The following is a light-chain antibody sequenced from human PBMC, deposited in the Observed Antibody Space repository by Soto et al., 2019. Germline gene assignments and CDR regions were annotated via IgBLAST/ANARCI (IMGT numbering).Light chain of an antibody. J-gene: IGKJ1*01. CDR1: KGISKY. V-gene: IGKV1-27*01. CDR3: QKYDSAPWT. CDR2: VAS. Sequence: DVQMTQSPSSLSASVGDRVTITCRARKGISKYVAWYQQKPGKVPRLLIYVASTLQSGVPSRFSGSGSGTDFILPISSLQPEDVANYYCQKYDSAPWTFGQGTKVEIK.